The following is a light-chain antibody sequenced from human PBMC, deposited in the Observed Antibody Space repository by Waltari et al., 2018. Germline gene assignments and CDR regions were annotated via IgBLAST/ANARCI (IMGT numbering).Light chain of an antibody. J-gene: IGLJ2*01. Sequence: QSVLTQPPSVSGAPGQRVSISCTGSGSNIGAGYDVHWYQQLPGKAPKLLIYGVNTRPLGVPYRFSGSLSGTSAYLAIAGLQADDEADYYCQSYDPSLSVVFGGGTRLTVL. CDR3: QSYDPSLSVV. CDR1: GSNIGAGYD. CDR2: GVN. V-gene: IGLV1-40*01.